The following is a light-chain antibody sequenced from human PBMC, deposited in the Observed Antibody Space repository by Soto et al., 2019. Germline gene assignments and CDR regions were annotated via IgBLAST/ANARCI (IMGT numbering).Light chain of an antibody. CDR2: AAS. CDR1: QGISNY. Sequence: DIQMTQSPSVMSASVGDTVTITCRASQGISNYVAWFQQKPGKVPKSLIYAASKLQGGVPSRFSGSRSGTEFTLTISSLQPEDFETYYCLQHNSYPVSFGGGTKVEIK. J-gene: IGKJ4*01. CDR3: LQHNSYPVS. V-gene: IGKV1-17*03.